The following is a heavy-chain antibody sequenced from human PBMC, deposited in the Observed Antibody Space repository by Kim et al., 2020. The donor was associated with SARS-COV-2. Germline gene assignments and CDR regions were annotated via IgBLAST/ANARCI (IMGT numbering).Heavy chain of an antibody. D-gene: IGHD3-22*01. CDR3: ARDRRYYDSSGSPDY. V-gene: IGHV1-2*02. Sequence: ASVKVSCKASGYTFTGYYIHWVRQAPGQGLEWMGWINPNSGDTNYAQKFQGRVTMTRDTSISTAYMELSRLRSDDTAVYYCARDRRYYDSSGSPDYWGQGTFVTVSS. CDR1: GYTFTGYY. J-gene: IGHJ4*02. CDR2: INPNSGDT.